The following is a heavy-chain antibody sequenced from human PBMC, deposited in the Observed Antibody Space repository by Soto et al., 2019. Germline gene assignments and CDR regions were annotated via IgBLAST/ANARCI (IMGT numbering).Heavy chain of an antibody. CDR1: GGSISSGGYY. D-gene: IGHD4-4*01. Sequence: SETLSLTCTVSGGSISSGGYYWSWIRQHPGKGLEWIGYIYYSGSTYYNPSLKSRVTISVDTSKNQFSLKLSSVTAADTAVYYCARGDSRESNYVGFDYWGQGTLVTVSS. J-gene: IGHJ4*02. V-gene: IGHV4-31*03. CDR3: ARGDSRESNYVGFDY. CDR2: IYYSGST.